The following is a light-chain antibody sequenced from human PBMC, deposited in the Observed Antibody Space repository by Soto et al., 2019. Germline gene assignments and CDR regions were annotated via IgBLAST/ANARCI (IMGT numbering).Light chain of an antibody. CDR3: MQGTHLPNT. CDR1: QSLLHSDGETY. V-gene: IGKV2D-29*01. Sequence: EIVMTQTPLSLSITPGEQASMSCRSSQSLLHSDGETYLHWYVQKAGQPPQLLIYKVSNRFSGVSERFSGSASGTDFRLTISRVEAEDFGVYYCMQGTHLPNTFGQGTRLEIK. J-gene: IGKJ5*01. CDR2: KVS.